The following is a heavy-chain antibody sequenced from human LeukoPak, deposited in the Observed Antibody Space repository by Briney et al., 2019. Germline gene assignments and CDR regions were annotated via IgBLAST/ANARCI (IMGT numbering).Heavy chain of an antibody. J-gene: IGHJ4*02. Sequence: ASVKVSCKASGYTFTSYYMHWVRQAPGQGPEWMGIINPSGGSTSYAQKFQGRVTMTRDTSTSTVYMELSSLRSEDTAVYYCARDPNYGSGSYYFDSVYWGQGTLVTVSS. CDR3: ARDPNYGSGSYYFDSVY. CDR2: INPSGGST. V-gene: IGHV1-46*01. D-gene: IGHD3-10*01. CDR1: GYTFTSYY.